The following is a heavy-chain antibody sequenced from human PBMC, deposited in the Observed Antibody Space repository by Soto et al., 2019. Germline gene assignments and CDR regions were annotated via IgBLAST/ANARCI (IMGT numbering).Heavy chain of an antibody. Sequence: ASVKVSCKASGYTFTSYYMHWVRQAPGQGLEWMGIINPSVGSTSYAQKFQGRVTMTRDTSKSTVYMDLSSQRSEDTAVYYCARDPGDGYNYFDYWGQGTLVTVSS. CDR2: INPSVGST. J-gene: IGHJ4*02. CDR1: GYTFTSYY. CDR3: ARDPGDGYNYFDY. V-gene: IGHV1-46*01. D-gene: IGHD5-12*01.